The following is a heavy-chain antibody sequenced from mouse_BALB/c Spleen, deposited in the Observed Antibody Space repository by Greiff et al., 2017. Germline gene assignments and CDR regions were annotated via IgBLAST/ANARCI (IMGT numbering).Heavy chain of an antibody. CDR1: GYSFTSYY. V-gene: IGHV1S135*01. J-gene: IGHJ3*01. Sequence: EVQLQQSGPELMKPGASVKISCKASGYSFTSYYMHWVKQSHGKSLEWIGYIDRFNGGTSYNQKFKGKATLTVDKSSSTAYMHLSSLTSEDSAVYYCADGNYWFAYWGQGTLVTVSA. D-gene: IGHD2-1*01. CDR3: ADGNYWFAY. CDR2: IDRFNGGT.